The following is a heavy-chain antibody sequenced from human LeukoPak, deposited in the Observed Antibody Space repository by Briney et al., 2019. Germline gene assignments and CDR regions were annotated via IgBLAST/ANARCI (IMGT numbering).Heavy chain of an antibody. CDR3: ARDRKYLYYGMEV. V-gene: IGHV3-66*01. Sequence: PGGSLRLSCAASGFTFSSYAMSWVRQAPGKGLEWLSVIYSGDKIYYADSVKDRFTISRDISKNTVYLQMNNLRVEDTAVYYCARDRKYLYYGMEVWGQGTTVTVSS. D-gene: IGHD3-10*01. CDR2: IYSGDKI. CDR1: GFTFSSYA. J-gene: IGHJ6*02.